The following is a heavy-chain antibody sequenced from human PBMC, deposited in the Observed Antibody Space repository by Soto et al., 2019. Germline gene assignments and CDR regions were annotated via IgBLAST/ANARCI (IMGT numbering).Heavy chain of an antibody. Sequence: EVQLLESGGNLVQPGGSLRLSCAASGFTFSSYAMNWVRQAPGKGLEWVSPISGSGDSTYYADSVKGRFTISRDNSKTSLYLPPTSLRAEDTAVYYRALPHYKYGAEYFQNWGQGTLVTVSS. J-gene: IGHJ1*01. V-gene: IGHV3-23*01. CDR1: GFTFSSYA. CDR3: ALPHYKYGAEYFQN. D-gene: IGHD3-10*01. CDR2: ISGSGDST.